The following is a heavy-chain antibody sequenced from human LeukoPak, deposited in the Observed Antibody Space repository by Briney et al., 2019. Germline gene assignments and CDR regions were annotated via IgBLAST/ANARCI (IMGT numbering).Heavy chain of an antibody. CDR3: ARKVDAAAAYNWFDP. CDR1: GGSISSSSYY. V-gene: IGHV4-39*07. D-gene: IGHD2-2*01. J-gene: IGHJ5*02. CDR2: FYYSGST. Sequence: SETLSLTCTVSGGSISSSSYYWGWIRQPPGKGLEWIGSFYYSGSTYYNPSLRSRVTISVDTPKNQFSLRLSSVTAADTAVYYCARKVDAAAAYNWFDPWGQGTLVTVSS.